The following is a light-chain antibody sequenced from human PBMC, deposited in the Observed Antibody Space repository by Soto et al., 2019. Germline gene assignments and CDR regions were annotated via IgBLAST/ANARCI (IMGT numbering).Light chain of an antibody. V-gene: IGLV2-11*01. Sequence: ALTQPRSVSGSPGQSVTLSCTGTSSDVGGYNYVSWYQQHPGKAPKLMIYDVSKRPSGVPDRFSGSKSGNTASLTISGLQAEDEADYYCCSYAGSYTRVFGGGTKVTVL. CDR3: CSYAGSYTRV. CDR1: SSDVGGYNY. J-gene: IGLJ2*01. CDR2: DVS.